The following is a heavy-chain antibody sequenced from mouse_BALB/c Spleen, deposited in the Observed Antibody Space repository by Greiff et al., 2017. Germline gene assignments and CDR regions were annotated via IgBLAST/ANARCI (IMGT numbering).Heavy chain of an antibody. J-gene: IGHJ4*01. V-gene: IGHV2-9-2*01. CDR1: GFSLTSYD. CDR2: IWTGGGT. Sequence: QVQLKESGPGLVAPSQSLSITCTVSGFSLTSYDISWIRQPPGKGLEWLGVIWTGGGTNYNSAFMSRLSISKDNSKSQVFLKMNSLQTDDTAIYYCVREETAGAMDYWGQGTSVTVSS. D-gene: IGHD3-2*01. CDR3: VREETAGAMDY.